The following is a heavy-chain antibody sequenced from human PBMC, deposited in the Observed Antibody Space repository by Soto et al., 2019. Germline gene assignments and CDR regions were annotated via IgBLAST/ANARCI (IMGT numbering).Heavy chain of an antibody. D-gene: IGHD3-3*01. V-gene: IGHV3-23*01. CDR3: AKARPTIFGVVISNWFDP. Sequence: EVQLLESGGGLVQPGGSLRLSCAASGFTFSSYAMSWVRQAPGKGLEWVSAISGSGGSTYYADSVKGRFTISRDNSKNTLYLQMYSLRAEDTAVYYCAKARPTIFGVVISNWFDPWGQGTLVTVSS. CDR1: GFTFSSYA. J-gene: IGHJ5*02. CDR2: ISGSGGST.